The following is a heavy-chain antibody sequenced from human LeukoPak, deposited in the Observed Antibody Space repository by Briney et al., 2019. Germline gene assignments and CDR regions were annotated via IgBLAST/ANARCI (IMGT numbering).Heavy chain of an antibody. V-gene: IGHV4-59*08. J-gene: IGHJ4*02. CDR2: IYYTGST. D-gene: IGHD1-1*01. CDR1: SGSISTYY. CDR3: ASRRAYIKNWYYFDS. Sequence: SETLSLTCSVSSGSISTYYWSWIRQPPGKGLEWIGYIYYTGSTNYNPSFKSRVTISVDASKNLFSLELSSVTAADTAVYYCASRRAYIKNWYYFDSWGQGTLVTVSS.